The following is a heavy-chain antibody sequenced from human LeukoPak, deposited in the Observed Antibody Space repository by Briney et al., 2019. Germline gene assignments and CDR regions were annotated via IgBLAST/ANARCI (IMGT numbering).Heavy chain of an antibody. Sequence: SETLSLTCAVYGGSLSGYHWSWIPQPPGKGLEYIGEINHSGSSKYNSSLKSRVTISVDTSKNQFSLKVNSVTAADTAVYYCARRPDGFDIWGQGTKVTVSS. CDR1: GGSLSGYH. CDR2: INHSGSS. J-gene: IGHJ3*02. CDR3: ARRPDGFDI. V-gene: IGHV4-34*01.